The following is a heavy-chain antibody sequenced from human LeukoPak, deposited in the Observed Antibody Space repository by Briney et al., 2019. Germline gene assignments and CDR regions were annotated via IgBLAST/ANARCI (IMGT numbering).Heavy chain of an antibody. CDR2: IYYSGTT. V-gene: IGHV4-39*07. CDR3: ARVAHDLYPYYFDY. D-gene: IGHD5/OR15-5a*01. Sequence: SETLSLTCTVSGGSISTSSYYWGWIRQPPGTGLEWIAYIYYSGTTYYNPSLKSRVTISVDTSKNQFSLKLSSVTAADTAVYYCARVAHDLYPYYFDYWGQGTLVTVSS. J-gene: IGHJ4*02. CDR1: GGSISTSSYY.